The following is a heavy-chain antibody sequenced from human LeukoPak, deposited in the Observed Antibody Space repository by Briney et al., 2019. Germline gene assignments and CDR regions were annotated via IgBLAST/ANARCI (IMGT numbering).Heavy chain of an antibody. CDR3: ARASPYDILTGYYTPYYFDY. V-gene: IGHV3-53*01. D-gene: IGHD3-9*01. J-gene: IGHJ4*02. Sequence: GGSLRLSCAASGFTVRSNYMSWVRQAPGKGLEWVSVIYSGGSTYYADSVKGRFTISRDNSKNTLYLQMSSLRAEDTAVYYCARASPYDILTGYYTPYYFDYWGQGTLVTVSS. CDR2: IYSGGST. CDR1: GFTVRSNY.